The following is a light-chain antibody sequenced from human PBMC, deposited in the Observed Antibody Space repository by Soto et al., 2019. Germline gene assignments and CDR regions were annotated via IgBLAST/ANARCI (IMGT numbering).Light chain of an antibody. CDR1: QSVLYSSSNKNY. CDR3: QQYYSTPRT. Sequence: DIVMTQSPDSLAVSLGERATINCKSSQSVLYSSSNKNYLAWYQQKPGQPPKLLIYWGSTRESGVPDRFSGSASGIDFTLTISSLQAEDVAIYYCQQYYSTPRTFGQGTKVDIK. CDR2: WGS. J-gene: IGKJ1*01. V-gene: IGKV4-1*01.